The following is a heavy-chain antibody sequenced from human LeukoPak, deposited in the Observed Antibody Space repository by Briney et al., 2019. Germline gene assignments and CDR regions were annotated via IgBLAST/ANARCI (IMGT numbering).Heavy chain of an antibody. J-gene: IGHJ4*02. Sequence: GGSLRLSCAASGFTFDDYTMHWVRQAPGKGLEWVSLISWDGGSTYYADSVKGRFTISRDNAKNSLYLQMNSLRAEDMALYYCAKAAAAGHLDYWGQGTLVTVSS. CDR2: ISWDGGST. CDR1: GFTFDDYT. D-gene: IGHD6-13*01. CDR3: AKAAAAGHLDY. V-gene: IGHV3-43*01.